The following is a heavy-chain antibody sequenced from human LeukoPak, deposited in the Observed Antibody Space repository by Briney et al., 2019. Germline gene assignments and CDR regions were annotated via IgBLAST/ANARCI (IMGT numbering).Heavy chain of an antibody. CDR1: GFTFDDYA. CDR2: ISWNSGSI. D-gene: IGHD3-22*01. CDR3: AKASSYHYYDSSGNEGTYYFAY. Sequence: PGGSLRLSCAASGFTFDDYAMHWVRQAPGKGLEWVSGISWNSGSIGYADSVKGRFTISRDNAKNSLYLQMNSLRAEDTALYYCAKASSYHYYDSSGNEGTYYFAYWGQGTLVTVSS. J-gene: IGHJ4*02. V-gene: IGHV3-9*01.